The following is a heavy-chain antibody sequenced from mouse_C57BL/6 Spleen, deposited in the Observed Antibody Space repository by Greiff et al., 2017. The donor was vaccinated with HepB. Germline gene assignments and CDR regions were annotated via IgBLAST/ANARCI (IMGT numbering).Heavy chain of an antibody. V-gene: IGHV1-61*01. CDR1: GYTFTSYW. D-gene: IGHD4-1*01. J-gene: IGHJ3*01. CDR3: ARGGTTGTFAY. CDR2: IYPSDSET. Sequence: QVQLQQPGAELVRPGSSVKLSCKASGYTFTSYWMDWVKQRPGQGLEWIGNIYPSDSETHYNQKFKDKATLTVDKSSSTAYMQRSSLTSEDSAVYYCARGGTTGTFAYWGQGTLVTVSA.